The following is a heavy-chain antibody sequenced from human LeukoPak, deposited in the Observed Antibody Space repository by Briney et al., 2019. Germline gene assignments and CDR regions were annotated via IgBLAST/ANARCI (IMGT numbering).Heavy chain of an antibody. J-gene: IGHJ3*02. CDR1: GVTFSSYG. D-gene: IGHD1-1*01. CDR2: IWYDGSNK. Sequence: GGSLRLSCVASGVTFSSYGMHWVRQAPGKGLEWVAVIWYDGSNKYYADSVKGRFTISRDNSKNTLYLKINSLRAEDTAVYYCASLDGVSWNAVDIWGQGTMVTVSS. CDR3: ASLDGVSWNAVDI. V-gene: IGHV3-33*01.